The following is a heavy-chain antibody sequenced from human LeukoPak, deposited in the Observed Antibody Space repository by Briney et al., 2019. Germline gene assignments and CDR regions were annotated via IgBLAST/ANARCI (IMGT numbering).Heavy chain of an antibody. D-gene: IGHD3-22*01. V-gene: IGHV1-2*02. CDR1: GYTFTGYY. CDR3: ARASLMIVVLITGNWFDP. J-gene: IGHJ5*02. CDR2: INPNSGGT. Sequence: ASVKVSCKASGYTFTGYYMHWVRQAPGQGLEWMGWINPNSGGTNYAQKFQGRVTMTRDTSISTAYMELSRLRSDDTAVYYCARASLMIVVLITGNWFDPWGQGTLVTVSS.